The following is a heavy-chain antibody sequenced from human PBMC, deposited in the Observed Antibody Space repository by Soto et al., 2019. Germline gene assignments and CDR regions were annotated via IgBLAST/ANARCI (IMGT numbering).Heavy chain of an antibody. CDR1: GYTFISYY. Sequence: ASVKVSCKASGYTFISYYMHWVRQAPGQGPEWMGIINPNGGSTSYAQKFQGRVTMTRDTSTSTVYMELSSLRSEDTAVYYCARDWGEISRSLGVVVVTATTYFEYWGQGTLVTVSS. V-gene: IGHV1-46*01. D-gene: IGHD2-21*02. CDR3: ARDWGEISRSLGVVVVTATTYFEY. J-gene: IGHJ4*02. CDR2: INPNGGST.